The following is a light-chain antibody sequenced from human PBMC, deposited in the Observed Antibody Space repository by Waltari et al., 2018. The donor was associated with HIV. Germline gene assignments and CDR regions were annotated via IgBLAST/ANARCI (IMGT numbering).Light chain of an antibody. Sequence: QSALTQPRSVSGSPGQSVTISCTGTSSDVGGYNYVSWYQQHPDKAPKLMMYDVSKRPSGVPDRFSGSKSGNTASLTISGLQAEDEADYYCCSYAGSYWVFGGGTKLTVL. V-gene: IGLV2-11*01. J-gene: IGLJ3*02. CDR3: CSYAGSYWV. CDR2: DVS. CDR1: SSDVGGYNY.